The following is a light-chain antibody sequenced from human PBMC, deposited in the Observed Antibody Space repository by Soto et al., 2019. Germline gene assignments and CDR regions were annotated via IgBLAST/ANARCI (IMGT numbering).Light chain of an antibody. J-gene: IGKJ1*01. CDR2: DAS. CDR1: QSVSSY. Sequence: EIVLTQSPATLSLSPGERATLSCRASQSVSSYLAWYRQKPGQPPRLVIYDASNRATGIPARFSGSGSGTDFTLTISSLEPEDSAVYYCQQRGDWPPTFGQGTKVEIK. V-gene: IGKV3-11*01. CDR3: QQRGDWPPT.